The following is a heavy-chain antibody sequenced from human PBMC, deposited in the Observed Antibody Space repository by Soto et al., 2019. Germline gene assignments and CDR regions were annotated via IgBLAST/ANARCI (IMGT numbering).Heavy chain of an antibody. CDR2: TYYRSKWYN. CDR3: AREGGGSTCYLSWDRYYFYGMDV. Sequence: LSLTCAISGDNVSSNSAAWNWIRQSPSRGLEWLGRTYYRSKWYNDYAESVKSRITINPDTSKNHFSLQLNSVTPEDTAVYYCAREGGGSTCYLSWDRYYFYGMDVWGQGTTVTVYS. V-gene: IGHV6-1*01. J-gene: IGHJ6*02. CDR1: GDNVSSNSAA. D-gene: IGHD6-13*01.